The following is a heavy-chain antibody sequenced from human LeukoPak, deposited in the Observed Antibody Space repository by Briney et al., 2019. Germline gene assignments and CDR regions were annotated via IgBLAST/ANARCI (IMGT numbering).Heavy chain of an antibody. Sequence: PGGSLILSCAAAGFTFSSYSMHWVRQAPGKGLEYVSAISSNGGSTYYANSVKGRFTISRDNSKNTLYLQMGSLRAEDMAVYYCARPYYYGSGSYIYWGQGTLVTVSS. CDR3: ARPYYYGSGSYIY. CDR2: ISSNGGST. D-gene: IGHD3-10*01. J-gene: IGHJ4*02. V-gene: IGHV3-64*01. CDR1: GFTFSSYS.